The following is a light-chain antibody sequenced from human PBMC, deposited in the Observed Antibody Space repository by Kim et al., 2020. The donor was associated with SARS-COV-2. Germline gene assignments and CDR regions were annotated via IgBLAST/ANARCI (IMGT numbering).Light chain of an antibody. J-gene: IGLJ2*01. Sequence: QSVLTQPPSASGTPGQRVNVSCSGSSSNIGSNLVIWYQHLPGSPPKLLLYNNNQRPSGVTDRFSGSKSGTSASLTISGLQPEDEGDYYCAPWDDSLKGPLFGGRTLLT. CDR3: APWDDSLKGPL. CDR2: NNN. V-gene: IGLV1-44*01. CDR1: SSNIGSNL.